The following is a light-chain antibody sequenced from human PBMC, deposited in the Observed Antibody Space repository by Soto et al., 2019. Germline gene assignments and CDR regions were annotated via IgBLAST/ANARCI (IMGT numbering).Light chain of an antibody. CDR2: ETN. CDR3: AAWDGGLSRPL. CDR1: SSNIGNNH. V-gene: IGLV1-47*01. J-gene: IGLJ3*02. Sequence: QSVLTQPPSASGTPGQRVTISGSGSSSNIGNNHVYWYQQLAGTAPKLLMSETNQRPSGVPNRFTASKYGSSASLAISGLRSEDEAAYYCAAWDGGLSRPLFGGGTKLTVL.